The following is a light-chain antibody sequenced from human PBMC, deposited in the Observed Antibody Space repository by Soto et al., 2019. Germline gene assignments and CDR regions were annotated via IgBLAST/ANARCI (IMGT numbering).Light chain of an antibody. CDR2: SVS. J-gene: IGKJ5*01. Sequence: DIQMTQSPSSLSASVGARVTITCRASQSIRTYLNWYQQKPGKXPXXLIYSVSTLGTGVPSRFSGSGSGTDFTLTISSLQPEDFATDVCQQGYSTPTFGQGTRLEIK. CDR1: QSIRTY. V-gene: IGKV1-39*01. CDR3: QQGYSTPT.